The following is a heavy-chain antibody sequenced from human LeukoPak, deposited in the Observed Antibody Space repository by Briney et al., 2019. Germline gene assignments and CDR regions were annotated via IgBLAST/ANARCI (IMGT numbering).Heavy chain of an antibody. CDR3: ARGFRGDNFDY. CDR1: GFTFSDHY. V-gene: IGHV4-34*01. CDR2: INHSGST. J-gene: IGHJ4*02. D-gene: IGHD7-27*01. Sequence: PGGSLRLSCEASGFTFSDHYMSWIRQVPGKGLEWLGEINHSGSTNYNPSLKSRVTISVDTSKNQFSLKLSSVTAADTAVYFCARGFRGDNFDYWGQGTLVTVSS.